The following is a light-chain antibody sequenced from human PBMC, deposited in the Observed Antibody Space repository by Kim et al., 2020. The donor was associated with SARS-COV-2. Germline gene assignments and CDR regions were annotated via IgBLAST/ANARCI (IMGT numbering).Light chain of an antibody. CDR1: QTIRSW. CDR3: QQYNSYPLT. Sequence: ASVGDSVTISCLASQTIRSWLAWFQQTPGKAPKLLIYDASSLQSGVPSRFSGSGSGTEFTLTISSLQPDDFATYYCQQYNSYPLTFGGGTKVDIK. CDR2: DAS. J-gene: IGKJ4*01. V-gene: IGKV1-5*01.